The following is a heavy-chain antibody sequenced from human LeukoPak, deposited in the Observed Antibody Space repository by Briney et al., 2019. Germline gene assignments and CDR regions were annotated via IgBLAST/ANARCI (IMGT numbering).Heavy chain of an antibody. CDR1: GFTFSSYE. Sequence: GGSLRLSCAASGFTFSSYEMNWVRQAPGKGLEWVSYISSSSSTIYYADSVKGRFTISRENSKSSLYLQMNSLRAGDTAVYYCAELGITMIGGVWGKGTTVTISS. V-gene: IGHV3-48*01. CDR2: ISSSSSTI. J-gene: IGHJ6*04. CDR3: AELGITMIGGV. D-gene: IGHD3-10*02.